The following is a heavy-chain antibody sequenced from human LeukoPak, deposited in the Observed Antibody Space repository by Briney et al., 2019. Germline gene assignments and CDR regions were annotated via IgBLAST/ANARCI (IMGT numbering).Heavy chain of an antibody. CDR3: ARDIVVVPAAPYGMDV. CDR2: INAGNGNT. D-gene: IGHD2-2*01. V-gene: IGHV1-3*01. J-gene: IGHJ6*04. Sequence: GGSVNVSCKASGYTFTSYAMHWVRQAPGQRLEWMGWINAGNGNTKYSQKFQGRVTITRDTSASTAYMELSSLRSEDTAVYYCARDIVVVPAAPYGMDVWGKGTTATVSS. CDR1: GYTFTSYA.